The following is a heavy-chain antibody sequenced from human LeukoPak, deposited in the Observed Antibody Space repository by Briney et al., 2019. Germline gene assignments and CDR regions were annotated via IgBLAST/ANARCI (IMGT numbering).Heavy chain of an antibody. CDR3: ARDSSSWYRGVYYYGMDV. CDR2: INAGNGNT. V-gene: IGHV1-3*01. CDR1: GYTFTGYA. J-gene: IGHJ6*02. D-gene: IGHD6-13*01. Sequence: ASVKVSCKASGYTFTGYAMHWVRQAPGQRLEWMGWINAGNGNTKYSQKFQGRVTITRDTSASTAYMELSSLRSEDTAVYYCARDSSSWYRGVYYYGMDVWGQGTTVTVSS.